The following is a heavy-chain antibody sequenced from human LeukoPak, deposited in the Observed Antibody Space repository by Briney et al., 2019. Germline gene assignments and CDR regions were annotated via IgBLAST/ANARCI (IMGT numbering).Heavy chain of an antibody. CDR1: GFSLSTSGMC. Sequence: FGPTLVNPTQTLTLTCTFSGFSLSTSGMCVSWIRQPPGKALEWLARIDWDDDKYYSTSLKTRLTISKDTSKNQVVLTMTNMDPVDTATYYCARMGSGSYYNGCYYYMDVWGKGTTVTVSS. CDR2: IDWDDDK. D-gene: IGHD3-10*01. V-gene: IGHV2-70*11. J-gene: IGHJ6*03. CDR3: ARMGSGSYYNGCYYYMDV.